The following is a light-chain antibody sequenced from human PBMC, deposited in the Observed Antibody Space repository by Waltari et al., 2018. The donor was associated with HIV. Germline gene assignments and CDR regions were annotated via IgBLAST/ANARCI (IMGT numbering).Light chain of an antibody. CDR3: QQYNNWPET. Sequence: VMTRTPATLYVPTGELARLSCRASLSVSSNLAWYQQRPGQDTRLLIYGASTRATSIPARFSGSGSGTEFTLTISSLQSEDFAVYYCQQYNNWPETFGQGTKVEI. V-gene: IGKV3-15*01. J-gene: IGKJ1*01. CDR1: LSVSSN. CDR2: GAS.